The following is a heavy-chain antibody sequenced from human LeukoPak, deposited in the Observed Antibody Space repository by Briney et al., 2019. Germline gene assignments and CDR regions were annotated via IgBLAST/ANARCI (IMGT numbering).Heavy chain of an antibody. Sequence: KTGESLKISCETSGYTFTKFWVGWVRQTPGKGLEWLGMIYPDDSDTRYSPSFQGQVTMPVDKSISIVYLHWSSLKASDTAIYYGVRGKGSGTYYGFDYWGQGTVVSVVS. CDR2: IYPDDSDT. V-gene: IGHV5-51*01. CDR1: GYTFTKFW. CDR3: VRGKGSGTYYGFDY. J-gene: IGHJ4*02. D-gene: IGHD3-10*01.